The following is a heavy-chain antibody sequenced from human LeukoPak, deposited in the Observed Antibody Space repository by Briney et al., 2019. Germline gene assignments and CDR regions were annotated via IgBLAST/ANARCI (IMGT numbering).Heavy chain of an antibody. D-gene: IGHD3-10*01. CDR2: IWYDGSNK. V-gene: IGHV3-33*01. CDR1: GFTFSSYG. Sequence: PWRSLRLSCAASGFTFSSYGMHWVRQAPGKGLEWVAVIWYDGSNKYYADSVKGRFTISRDNSKNTLYLQMNSLRAEDTAVYYCAREELLWFGELLYGNWFDPWGQGTLVTVSS. CDR3: AREELLWFGELLYGNWFDP. J-gene: IGHJ5*02.